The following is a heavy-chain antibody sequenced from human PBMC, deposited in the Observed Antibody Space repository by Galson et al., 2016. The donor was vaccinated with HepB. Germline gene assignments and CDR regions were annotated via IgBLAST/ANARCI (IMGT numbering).Heavy chain of an antibody. Sequence: SVKVSCKASGGIFNSYGITWVRQAPGQGPEWMGGIIAVFGTANYAQKFQGRVTITADESTSTVYMELSSLRSEDTAVYYCARASGYHYVSWFDPWGQGTLVTVSS. V-gene: IGHV1-69*13. CDR3: ARASGYHYVSWFDP. CDR1: GGIFNSYG. J-gene: IGHJ5*02. CDR2: IIAVFGTA. D-gene: IGHD3-16*01.